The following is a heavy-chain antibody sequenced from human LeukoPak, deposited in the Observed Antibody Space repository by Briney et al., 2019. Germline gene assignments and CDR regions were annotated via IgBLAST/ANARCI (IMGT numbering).Heavy chain of an antibody. CDR3: ARETYILGAQPLDY. CDR2: ISSSGSTI. Sequence: GGSLRLSCAASGSTFSSYEMNWVRQAPGKGLEWVSYISSSGSTINFADSAKGRFTISRDNAKNSLFLQMNSLRAEDTAVYYCARETYILGAQPLDYWGQGTLVTVSS. D-gene: IGHD1-26*01. CDR1: GSTFSSYE. J-gene: IGHJ4*02. V-gene: IGHV3-48*03.